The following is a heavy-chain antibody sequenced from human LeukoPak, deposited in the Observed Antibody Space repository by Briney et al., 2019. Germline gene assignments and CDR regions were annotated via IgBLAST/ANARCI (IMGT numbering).Heavy chain of an antibody. CDR1: GGSISSHY. J-gene: IGHJ6*03. CDR3: ARVPRSYYYYYYMDV. CDR2: IYYSGST. V-gene: IGHV4-59*11. Sequence: PSETLSLTCTVSGGSISSHYWSWIRQPPGKGLEWIGYIYYSGSTNYNPSLKSRVTISVDTSKNQFSLKLSSVTAADTAVYYCARVPRSYYYYYYMDVWGKGTTVTVSS.